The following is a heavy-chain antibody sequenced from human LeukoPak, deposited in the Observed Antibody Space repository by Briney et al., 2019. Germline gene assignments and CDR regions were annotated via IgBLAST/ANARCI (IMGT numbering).Heavy chain of an antibody. CDR1: GFTFSSYE. CDR3: AREGGSLGFDY. J-gene: IGHJ4*02. D-gene: IGHD1-26*01. Sequence: GGSLRLSCAASGFTFSSYEMNWVRQAPGKGLEWVSYISSSGSTIYYADSVKGRFTISRDNAKNSLYLQMNSLRAEDTAVYYCAREGGSLGFDYWGQGTLVTVSS. CDR2: ISSSGSTI. V-gene: IGHV3-48*03.